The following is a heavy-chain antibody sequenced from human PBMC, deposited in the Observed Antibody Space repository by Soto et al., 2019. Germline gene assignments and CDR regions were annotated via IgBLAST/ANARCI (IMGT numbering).Heavy chain of an antibody. V-gene: IGHV1-46*03. D-gene: IGHD6-19*01. CDR2: INPSGGST. Sequence: ASVKVSCKASGYTFTGYYMHWVRQAPGQGLEWMGIINPSGGSTSYAQKFQGRVTMTRDTSTSTVYMELSSLRSEDTAVYYCASTLPPGYSSVNWFYPWGQGTLVPVSS. J-gene: IGHJ5*02. CDR3: ASTLPPGYSSVNWFYP. CDR1: GYTFTGYY.